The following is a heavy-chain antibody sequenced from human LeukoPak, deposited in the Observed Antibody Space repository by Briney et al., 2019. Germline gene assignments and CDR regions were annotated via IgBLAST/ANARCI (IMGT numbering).Heavy chain of an antibody. CDR2: IFYSGIT. CDR1: GGSISSYY. V-gene: IGHV4-59*08. Sequence: SEALSLTCTVSGGSISSYYWSWIRQPPGKGLEWIGYIFYSGITNYNPSLSLKSRVTISVDTSKNQFSLKLSSVIAADTAVYYCATGSGSYYKPFDYWGQGTLVTVSS. D-gene: IGHD3-10*01. J-gene: IGHJ4*02. CDR3: ATGSGSYYKPFDY.